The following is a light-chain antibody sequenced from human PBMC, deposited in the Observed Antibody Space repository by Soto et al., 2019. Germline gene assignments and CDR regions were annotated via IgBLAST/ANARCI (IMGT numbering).Light chain of an antibody. Sequence: EIVLTQSPGTLSLTPGERATLSCRGSESFSNNYLAWQQQRRGKAERLLIYGASNRATGRPDRVSGSRSGTDITVTISELEPEDIAVYYWQQYGRAGTFGQGTHV. V-gene: IGKV3-20*01. J-gene: IGKJ1*01. CDR1: ESFSNNY. CDR2: GAS. CDR3: QQYGRAGT.